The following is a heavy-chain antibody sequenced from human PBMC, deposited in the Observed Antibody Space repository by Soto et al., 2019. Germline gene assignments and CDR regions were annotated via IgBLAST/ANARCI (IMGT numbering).Heavy chain of an antibody. CDR1: GFTFSGSS. CDR3: ISHSPEDMIRT. CDR2: IRNKANSYAT. Sequence: LRLSCAASGFTFSGSSVHWVRQASGKGLEWVGRIRNKANSYATAYAASVRGRFTISRDDSKNTAFLQMNSLNTEDTAVYYCISHSPEDMIRTWGQGXLVTVSS. D-gene: IGHD2-15*01. J-gene: IGHJ4*02. V-gene: IGHV3-73*01.